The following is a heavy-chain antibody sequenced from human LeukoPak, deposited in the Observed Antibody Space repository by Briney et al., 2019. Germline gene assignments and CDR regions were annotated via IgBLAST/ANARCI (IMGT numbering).Heavy chain of an antibody. J-gene: IGHJ4*02. D-gene: IGHD2/OR15-2a*01. CDR3: ARDKEDPSKYFDY. V-gene: IGHV3-33*08. CDR1: GFTFNNYG. CDR2: IWYNGSIK. Sequence: GGSLRLSCAASGFTFNNYGMHWVRQAPGKGLEWVAVIWYNGSIKYNADSVKGRFTISRDNSKNTLYLQMNSLRAEDTAVYYCARDKEDPSKYFDYWGQGTLVTVS.